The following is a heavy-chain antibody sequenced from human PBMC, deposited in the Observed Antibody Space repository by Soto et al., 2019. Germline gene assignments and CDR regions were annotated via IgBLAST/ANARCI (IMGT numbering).Heavy chain of an antibody. J-gene: IGHJ5*02. V-gene: IGHV1-18*01. CDR2: ISAYNGNT. CDR3: AREEAYSSSWYWFDP. D-gene: IGHD6-13*01. CDR1: GYTFTSYA. Sequence: SCKASGYTFTSYAMHWVRQAPGQGLEWMGWISAYNGNTNYAQKLQGRVTMTTDTSTSTAYMELRSLRSDDTAVYYCAREEAYSSSWYWFDPWGQGTLVTVSS.